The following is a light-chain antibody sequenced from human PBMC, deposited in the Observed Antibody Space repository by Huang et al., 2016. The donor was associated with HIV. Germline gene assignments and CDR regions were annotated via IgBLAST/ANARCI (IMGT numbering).Light chain of an antibody. Sequence: VVMTQSPLSLPVTLGQPASISCRSSPTLVHGDGNPYLNLFRQRPGQSPRRLIYKVSNRDSGVPDRFSGSGSGTEFTLKIRRVEAEDVGVYYCMQGIYWPLTFGPGTKVHIK. CDR1: PTLVHGDGNPY. J-gene: IGKJ3*01. CDR3: MQGIYWPLT. CDR2: KVS. V-gene: IGKV2-30*02.